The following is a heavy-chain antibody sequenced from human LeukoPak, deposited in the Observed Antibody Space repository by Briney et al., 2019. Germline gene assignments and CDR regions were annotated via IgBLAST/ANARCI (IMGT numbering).Heavy chain of an antibody. Sequence: GASVKVSCKASGYTFTSYGISWVRQAPGQGLEWMGGIIPIFGTANYAQKFQGRVTITADESTSTAYMELSSLRSEDTAVYYCARSSRKEQLLPFNDAFDIWGQGTMVTVSS. CDR2: IIPIFGTA. J-gene: IGHJ3*02. D-gene: IGHD6-6*01. CDR3: ARSSRKEQLLPFNDAFDI. CDR1: GYTFTSYG. V-gene: IGHV1-69*13.